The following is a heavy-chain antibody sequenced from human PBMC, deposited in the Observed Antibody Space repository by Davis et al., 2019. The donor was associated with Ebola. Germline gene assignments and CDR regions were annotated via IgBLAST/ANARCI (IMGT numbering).Heavy chain of an antibody. D-gene: IGHD4-17*01. CDR2: IGSTTNFI. CDR3: ARDIGDTVTTQLDY. V-gene: IGHV3-21*01. CDR1: GFTISSHS. J-gene: IGHJ4*02. Sequence: GESLKISCAASGFTISSHSMNWVRQAPGKALECVSSIGSTTNFIYYADSVKGRFTISRDNAKNSLYLQMNSLRAEDTAVYYCARDIGDTVTTQLDYWGQGTLVTVSS.